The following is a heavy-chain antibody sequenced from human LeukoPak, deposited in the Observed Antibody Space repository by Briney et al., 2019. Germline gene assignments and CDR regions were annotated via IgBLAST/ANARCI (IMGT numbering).Heavy chain of an antibody. CDR2: IIPIFGTA. CDR1: GGTFSSYA. Sequence: SVKVSCKASGGTFSSYAISWVRQAPGQGLEWMGGIIPIFGTANYAQKFQGRVTITTDESTSTAYMELSSLRSEDTAVYYCARSRDYDSSGYYYGGFFDYWGQGTLVTVSS. D-gene: IGHD3-22*01. V-gene: IGHV1-69*05. J-gene: IGHJ4*02. CDR3: ARSRDYDSSGYYYGGFFDY.